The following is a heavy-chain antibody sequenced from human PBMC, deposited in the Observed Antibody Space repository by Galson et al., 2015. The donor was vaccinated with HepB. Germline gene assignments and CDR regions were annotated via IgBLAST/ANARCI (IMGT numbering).Heavy chain of an antibody. CDR1: GFTFSSYS. D-gene: IGHD6-19*01. CDR2: ISSSSSYI. CDR3: AREGSSGWYEALSMDV. J-gene: IGHJ6*02. Sequence: SLRLSCAASGFTFSSYSMNWVRQAPGEGLEWVSSISSSSSYIYYADSVKGRFTISRDNAKNSLYLQMNSLRAEDTAVYYCAREGSSGWYEALSMDVWGQGTTVTVSS. V-gene: IGHV3-21*01.